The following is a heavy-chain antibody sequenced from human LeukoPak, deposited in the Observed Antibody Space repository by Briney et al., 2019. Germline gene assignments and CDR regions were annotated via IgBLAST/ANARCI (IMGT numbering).Heavy chain of an antibody. CDR1: GFTFSSYS. D-gene: IGHD3-22*01. Sequence: GGSLRLSCAASGFTFSSYSMNWVRQAPGKGLEWVSYISSSSSTIYYADSVKGRFTISRDNAKNSLYLQMNSLRAEDTAVYYCATSEDVSSVYRSLNYWGQGTLVTVSS. V-gene: IGHV3-48*04. CDR3: ATSEDVSSVYRSLNY. J-gene: IGHJ4*02. CDR2: ISSSSSTI.